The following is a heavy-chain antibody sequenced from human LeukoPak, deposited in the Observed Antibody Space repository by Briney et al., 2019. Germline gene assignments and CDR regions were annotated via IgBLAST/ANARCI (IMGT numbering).Heavy chain of an antibody. V-gene: IGHV3-74*01. CDR1: GFTLSSYW. J-gene: IGHJ4*02. CDR3: ASDINPYYYDSSGYYYVDY. CDR2: INSDGSST. D-gene: IGHD3-22*01. Sequence: GGSLRLSCAASGFTLSSYWMHWVRQAPGKGLVWVSRINSDGSSTSYADSVKGRFTISRDNAKNTLYLQMNSLRAEDTAVYYCASDINPYYYDSSGYYYVDYWGQGTLVTVSS.